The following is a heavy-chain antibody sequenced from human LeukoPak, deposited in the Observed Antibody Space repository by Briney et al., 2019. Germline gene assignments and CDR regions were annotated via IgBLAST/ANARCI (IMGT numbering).Heavy chain of an antibody. Sequence: SVKVSCKASGGTFSSYAISWVRQAPGQGLEWMGRIIPILGIANYAQKFQGRVTITADKSTSTAYMELSSLRSEDTAVYYCARLLPSEYYDILTGYYKSGYWFDPWGQGTLVTVSS. CDR3: ARLLPSEYYDILTGYYKSGYWFDP. CDR2: IIPILGIA. V-gene: IGHV1-69*04. CDR1: GGTFSSYA. D-gene: IGHD3-9*01. J-gene: IGHJ5*02.